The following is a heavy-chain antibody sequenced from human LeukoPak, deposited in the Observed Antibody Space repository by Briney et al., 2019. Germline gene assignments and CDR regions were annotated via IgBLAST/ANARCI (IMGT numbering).Heavy chain of an antibody. Sequence: SETLSLTCTVSGGSISSYYWSWIRQPAGKGLEWIGRIYTSGSTNYNPSLKSRVTMSVDTSKNQFSLKLSSVTAADTAVYYCARESPQIGYDSSGTFDPWGQGTLVTVSS. CDR2: IYTSGST. V-gene: IGHV4-4*07. CDR3: ARESPQIGYDSSGTFDP. CDR1: GGSISSYY. J-gene: IGHJ5*02. D-gene: IGHD3-22*01.